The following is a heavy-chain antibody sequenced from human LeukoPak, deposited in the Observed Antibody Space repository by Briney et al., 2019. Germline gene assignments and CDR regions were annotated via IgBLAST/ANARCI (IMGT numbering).Heavy chain of an antibody. CDR2: ISGSGGST. CDR1: GFTFSSYA. CDR3: ARDHRYRWLQWRGLDY. Sequence: GGSLRLSCAASGFTFSSYAMSWVRQAPGKGLEWVPAISGSGGSTYYADSVKGRFTISRDNSKNTLYLQMNSLRAEDTAVYYCARDHRYRWLQWRGLDYWGQGTLVTVSS. J-gene: IGHJ4*02. D-gene: IGHD5-24*01. V-gene: IGHV3-23*01.